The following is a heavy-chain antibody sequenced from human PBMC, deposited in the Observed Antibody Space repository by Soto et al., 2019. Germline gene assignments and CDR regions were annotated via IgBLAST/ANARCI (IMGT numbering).Heavy chain of an antibody. CDR2: MNPNSGNT. CDR1: GYTFTSYD. Sequence: ASVKVSCKASGYTFTSYDINWVRQATGQGLEWMGWMNPNSGNTGYAQKFQGRVTMTRNTSISTAYMELSSLRSEDTAVYYCARGIRGVVVPAAMRNYYGMDVWGQGTTVTVSS. J-gene: IGHJ6*02. CDR3: ARGIRGVVVPAAMRNYYGMDV. V-gene: IGHV1-8*01. D-gene: IGHD2-2*01.